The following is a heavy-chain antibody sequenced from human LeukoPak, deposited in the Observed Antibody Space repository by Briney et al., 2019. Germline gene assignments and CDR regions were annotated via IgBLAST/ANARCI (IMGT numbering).Heavy chain of an antibody. CDR3: ARETYYYDSRDAFHI. CDR2: ISSSSSYI. Sequence: GGSLRLSCAASGFTFSSYSMNWVRQAPGKGLEWVSSISSSSSYIYYADSVKGRFTISRDNAKNSLYLQMNSLGAEDTALYYCARETYYYDSRDAFHIWGQGTMVTVSS. CDR1: GFTFSSYS. V-gene: IGHV3-21*01. D-gene: IGHD3-22*01. J-gene: IGHJ3*02.